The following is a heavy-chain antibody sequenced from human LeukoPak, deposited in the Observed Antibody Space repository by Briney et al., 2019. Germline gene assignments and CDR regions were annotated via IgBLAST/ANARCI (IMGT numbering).Heavy chain of an antibody. CDR1: GFTFSSYA. J-gene: IGHJ4*02. D-gene: IGHD1-26*01. CDR2: ISSNGGST. V-gene: IGHV3-64*01. Sequence: GGSLRLSCAASGFTFSSYAMHWVRQAPGKGLEYVSAISSNGGSTYYANSVKGRFTISRDNSKNTLYLQMNSLRAEDTAVYYCAKDSGKEGIKSAFFDYWGQGTLVTVSS. CDR3: AKDSGKEGIKSAFFDY.